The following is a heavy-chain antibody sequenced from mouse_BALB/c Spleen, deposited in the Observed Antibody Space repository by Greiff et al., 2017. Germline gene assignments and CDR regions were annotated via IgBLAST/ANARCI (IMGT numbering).Heavy chain of an antibody. CDR1: GYSITSDYA. V-gene: IGHV3-2*02. CDR2: ISYSGST. J-gene: IGHJ3*01. Sequence: EVKLMESGPGLVKPSQSLSLTCTVTGYSITSDYAWNWIRQFPGNKLEWMGYISYSGSTSYNPSLKSRISITRDTSKNQFFLQLNSVTTEDTATYYCARSEYYCGSWFADWGQGTLVTVSA. D-gene: IGHD1-1*01. CDR3: ARSEYYCGSWFAD.